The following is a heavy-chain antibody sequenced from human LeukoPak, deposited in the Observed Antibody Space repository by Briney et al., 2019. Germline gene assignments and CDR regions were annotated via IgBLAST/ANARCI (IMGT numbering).Heavy chain of an antibody. J-gene: IGHJ6*02. CDR1: GYTFTSYY. D-gene: IGHD5-18*01. CDR3: ARGEHTAMADRHYYYYGMDV. CDR2: INPSGGST. V-gene: IGHV1-46*01. Sequence: ASVKVSCKASGYTFTSYYMHGVRQAPGQGLEWMGIINPSGGSTSYAQKFQGRVTMTRDTSTSTVYMELSSLRSEDTAVYYCARGEHTAMADRHYYYYGMDVWGQGTTVTVSS.